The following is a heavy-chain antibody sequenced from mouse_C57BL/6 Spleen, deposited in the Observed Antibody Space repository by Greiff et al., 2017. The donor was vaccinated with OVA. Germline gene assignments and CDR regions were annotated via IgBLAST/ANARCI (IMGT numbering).Heavy chain of an antibody. V-gene: IGHV1-64*01. CDR1: GYTFTSYW. Sequence: VQLQQSGAELVKPGASVKLSCKASGYTFTSYWMHWVKQRPGQGLEWIGMIHPNSGSTNYNEKFKSKATLTVDKSSSTAYMQLSSLTSEDSAVYYCARPLYTYYAMDYWGQGTSVTVSS. CDR3: ARPLYTYYAMDY. D-gene: IGHD2-1*01. J-gene: IGHJ4*01. CDR2: IHPNSGST.